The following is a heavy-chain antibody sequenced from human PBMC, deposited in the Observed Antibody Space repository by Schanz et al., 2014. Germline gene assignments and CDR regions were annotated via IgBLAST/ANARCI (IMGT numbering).Heavy chain of an antibody. V-gene: IGHV3-23*04. J-gene: IGHJ6*02. CDR3: ARRITGTHHNPYYHGMDV. Sequence: VQLVESGGGVVQPGRSLRLSCVASGFTFSSYAMSWVRQAPGKGLEWVSAISGSGETTYYADSVKGRFTISRDNSKNALYLQMNSLRAEDTAVYYCARRITGTHHNPYYHGMDVWGQGTTVTVSS. D-gene: IGHD1-20*01. CDR1: GFTFSSYA. CDR2: ISGSGETT.